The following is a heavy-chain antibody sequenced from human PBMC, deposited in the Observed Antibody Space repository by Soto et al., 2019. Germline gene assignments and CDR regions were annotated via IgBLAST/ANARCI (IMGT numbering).Heavy chain of an antibody. Sequence: SVKVSCKASGGTFSNYAISWVRQAPGQGLEWMGGIIPIIGTANNAQKFQGRVTITADESTSTAYMELSSLRSEDTAVYYCARVPEGAVADRVYFQYWGQGTLVRVSS. J-gene: IGHJ1*01. D-gene: IGHD6-19*01. V-gene: IGHV1-69*13. CDR2: IIPIIGTA. CDR1: GGTFSNYA. CDR3: ARVPEGAVADRVYFQY.